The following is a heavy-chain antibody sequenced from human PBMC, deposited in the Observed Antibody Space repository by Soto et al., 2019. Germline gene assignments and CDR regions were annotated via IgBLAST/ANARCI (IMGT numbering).Heavy chain of an antibody. D-gene: IGHD6-13*01. CDR1: GYTFTSYG. CDR2: ISAYNGNT. V-gene: IGHV1-18*01. CDR3: ARDAAAGLNDD. Sequence: QVQLVQSGAEVKKPGASVKVSCKASGYTFTSYGISWVRQAPGQGLEWVGWISAYNGNTNYAQKLQGRVTMTTDTATSTDYMALRSLRSDDTAVYYCARDAAAGLNDDWGQGPLVTVSS. J-gene: IGHJ4*02.